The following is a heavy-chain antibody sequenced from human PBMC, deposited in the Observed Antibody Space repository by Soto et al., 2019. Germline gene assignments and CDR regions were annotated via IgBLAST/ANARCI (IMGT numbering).Heavy chain of an antibody. Sequence: QVQLVQSGAEVKKPGSSVKVSCKASGGTFSSYAISWVRQAPGQGLEWMGGIIPIFGTANYAQKFQGRVTITADESTSTAYMELSSLRSEDTAVYYCARDLDDYVGRNYGEYGMDVWGQGTTVTVSS. CDR1: GGTFSSYA. CDR2: IIPIFGTA. D-gene: IGHD1-7*01. V-gene: IGHV1-69*01. CDR3: ARDLDDYVGRNYGEYGMDV. J-gene: IGHJ6*02.